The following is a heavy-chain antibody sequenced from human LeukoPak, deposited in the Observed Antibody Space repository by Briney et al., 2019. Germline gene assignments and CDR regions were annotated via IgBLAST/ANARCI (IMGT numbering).Heavy chain of an antibody. J-gene: IGHJ4*02. CDR1: GLTFSSYA. CDR3: AKVGGRGFDWLLYFDY. D-gene: IGHD3-9*01. V-gene: IGHV3-23*01. CDR2: ISGSGGST. Sequence: GGSLRLSCAASGLTFSSYAMSWVRQAPGKGLEWVSAISGSGGSTYYADSVKGRFTFSRDNSKNTLYLQMNSLSAEDTAVYYCAKVGGRGFDWLLYFDYWGQGTLVTVSS.